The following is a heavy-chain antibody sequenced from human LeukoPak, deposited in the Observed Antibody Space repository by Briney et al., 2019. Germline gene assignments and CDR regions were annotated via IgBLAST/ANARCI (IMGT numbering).Heavy chain of an antibody. CDR2: INHSGST. V-gene: IGHV4-34*01. J-gene: IGHJ4*02. D-gene: IGHD1-14*01. CDR3: ATGAGDFDH. Sequence: SETLSLTCAVYGGSFSGYYWSWIRQPPGKGLEWIGEINHSGSTNYNPSLKSRVTISVDTSKNQFSLKLSSVTAADTAVYYCATGAGDFDHWGQGILVTVSS. CDR1: GGSFSGYY.